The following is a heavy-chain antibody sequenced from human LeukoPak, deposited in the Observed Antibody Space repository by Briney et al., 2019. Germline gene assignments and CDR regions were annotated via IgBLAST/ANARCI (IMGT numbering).Heavy chain of an antibody. CDR1: GYTFTKHG. Sequence: ASVKVSCKASGYTFTKHGISWVRQAPGQGHERMGWINPNRGDTNYAQKLQGRVTMTRDTSINTAYMELSSLRSDDTAVYFCARDLGSAWYMFDYWGQGTLVAVSS. D-gene: IGHD6-19*01. CDR2: INPNRGDT. CDR3: ARDLGSAWYMFDY. J-gene: IGHJ4*02. V-gene: IGHV1-2*02.